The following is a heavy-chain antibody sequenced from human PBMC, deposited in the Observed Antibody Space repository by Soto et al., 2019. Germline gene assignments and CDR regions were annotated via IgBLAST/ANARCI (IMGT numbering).Heavy chain of an antibody. Sequence: QVQLVQSGAEVKKPGASVKVSCKASGYTFTGYYMHWVRQAPGQGLEWMGWINPNSGGTNYAQKFQGWVTMTRDTSTSTAYMELSRLRSDDTAVYYCARMIAVADLEDYYYYGMDVWGQGTTVTVSS. D-gene: IGHD6-19*01. CDR2: INPNSGGT. CDR1: GYTFTGYY. CDR3: ARMIAVADLEDYYYYGMDV. J-gene: IGHJ6*02. V-gene: IGHV1-2*04.